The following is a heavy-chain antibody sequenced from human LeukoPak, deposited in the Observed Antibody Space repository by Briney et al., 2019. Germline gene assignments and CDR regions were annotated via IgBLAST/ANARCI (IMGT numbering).Heavy chain of an antibody. CDR2: ISGSGGTT. CDR3: AKTPWPGNKYYFDY. CDR1: GFTLSSYA. Sequence: PGGSLRLSCAASGFTLSSYAMSWARQAPGKGPEWVSAISGSGGTTYYVDSVKGRFTISRDNSKNTLYLQMDSLRAEDTAVYYCAKTPWPGNKYYFDYWGQGTLVTVSS. V-gene: IGHV3-23*01. D-gene: IGHD1/OR15-1a*01. J-gene: IGHJ4*02.